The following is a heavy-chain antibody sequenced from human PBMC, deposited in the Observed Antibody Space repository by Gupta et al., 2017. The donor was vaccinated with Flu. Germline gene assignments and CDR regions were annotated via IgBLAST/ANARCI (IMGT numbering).Heavy chain of an antibody. CDR3: AADLDYYDSSGYYGFDY. CDR1: GFTFTSSA. D-gene: IGHD3-22*01. V-gene: IGHV1-58*02. J-gene: IGHJ4*02. CDR2: IVVGSGNT. Sequence: QMQLVQSGPEVKKPGTSVKVSCKASGFTFTSSAMQWVRQARGQRLEWIGWIVVGSGNTNYAQKFQERVTITRDMSTSTAYMELSSLRSEDTAVYYWAADLDYYDSSGYYGFDYWGQGTLVTVSS.